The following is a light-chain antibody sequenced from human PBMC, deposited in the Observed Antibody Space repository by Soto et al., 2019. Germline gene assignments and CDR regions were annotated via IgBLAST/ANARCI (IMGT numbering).Light chain of an antibody. J-gene: IGKJ1*01. Sequence: EIVLTQSPGTLSLSPGERATLSCRASQSVSSAYLAWYQQKLGQAPRLLIYGSSNRATGIPDRFSGSGSGTDFTLTISRLEPEDFXXYYXXXYGSSRWTFGQGTKVEIK. V-gene: IGKV3-20*01. CDR2: GSS. CDR3: XXYGSSRWT. CDR1: QSVSSAY.